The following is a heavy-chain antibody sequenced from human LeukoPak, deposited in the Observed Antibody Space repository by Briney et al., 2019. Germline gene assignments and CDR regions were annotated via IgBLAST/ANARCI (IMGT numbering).Heavy chain of an antibody. CDR2: INHSGRT. V-gene: IGHV4-34*01. D-gene: IGHD3-10*01. CDR1: GGSFSGYY. J-gene: IGHJ4*02. CDR3: ATMVRGVLVYFDY. Sequence: SETLSLTCAVYGGSFSGYYWSWIRQPPGKGLEWLGEINHSGRTNYNPSLKSRVTISVDTSKNQFSLKLSSVTAADTAVYYCATMVRGVLVYFDYWGQGTLVTVSS.